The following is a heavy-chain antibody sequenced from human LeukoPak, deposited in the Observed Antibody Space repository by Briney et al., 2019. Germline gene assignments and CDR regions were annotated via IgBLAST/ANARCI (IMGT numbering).Heavy chain of an antibody. CDR3: ARAPWVTFLPRWFHP. J-gene: IGHJ5*02. CDR1: GGSVNSSIDY. D-gene: IGHD3-16*01. CDR2: IFHSGRA. Sequence: PSETLSLTCTVSGGSVNSSIDYWRWIRQPPGKGLEWIGYIFHSGRATYNPSLRSRVAISVDTSKNQFSVTLRSVTAADTAIYYCARAPWVTFLPRWFHPWGQGTLVTVSS. V-gene: IGHV4-61*01.